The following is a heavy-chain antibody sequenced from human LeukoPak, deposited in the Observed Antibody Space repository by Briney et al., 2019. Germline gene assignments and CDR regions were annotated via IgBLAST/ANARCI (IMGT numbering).Heavy chain of an antibody. J-gene: IGHJ4*02. D-gene: IGHD4/OR15-4a*01. CDR1: GFTFSSYA. CDR2: ISGSGGST. V-gene: IGHV3-23*01. Sequence: PGGSLRLSCAASGFTFSSYAMSWVRQAPGEGLEWVSAISGSGGSTYYADSVKGRFTISRDNSKNTLYLQMNSLRAEDTAVYYCATRRGLTMGIDYWGQGTLVTVSS. CDR3: ATRRGLTMGIDY.